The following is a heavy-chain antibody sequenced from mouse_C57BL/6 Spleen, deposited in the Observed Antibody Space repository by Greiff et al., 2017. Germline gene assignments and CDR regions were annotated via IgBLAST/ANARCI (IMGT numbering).Heavy chain of an antibody. J-gene: IGHJ3*01. CDR3: TTEGSTMVTTKAD. CDR1: GFNIKDYY. D-gene: IGHD2-2*01. CDR2: IDPEDGDT. V-gene: IGHV14-1*01. Sequence: EVQLQQSGAELVRPGASVKLSCTASGFNIKDYYMHWVKQRPDQGLERIGSIDPEDGDTEYAPKFQGKATMTADTSSNTAYLQLSSLTSEDTAVYYCTTEGSTMVTTKADWGQGTLVTVSA.